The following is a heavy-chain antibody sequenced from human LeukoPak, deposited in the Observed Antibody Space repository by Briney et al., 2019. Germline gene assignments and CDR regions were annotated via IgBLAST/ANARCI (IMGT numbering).Heavy chain of an antibody. CDR2: IKPYSGNI. J-gene: IGHJ6*02. CDR1: GYTFTSYD. Sequence: ASVKVSGKAAGYTFTSYDVNWVRQATGQGVEWLGWIKPYSGNIGDAHKFQGIVTMTRNTSISTAYMELSSLRSEDTAVYYCARGWYYYGSGSYYRVGYYYGMDVWGQGTTVTVSS. CDR3: ARGWYYYGSGSYYRVGYYYGMDV. V-gene: IGHV1-8*01. D-gene: IGHD3-10*01.